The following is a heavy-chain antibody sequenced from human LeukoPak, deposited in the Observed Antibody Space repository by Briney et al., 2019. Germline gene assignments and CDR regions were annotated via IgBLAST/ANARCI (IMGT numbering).Heavy chain of an antibody. CDR2: IYNGVPT. CDR3: VQTTGWPGFDY. Sequence: PSETLSLTCTVSGSITSYYWSWVRQPPGKGLEWIGNIYNGVPTFFNPSLKSRVTLSVDTSKTQFSLQLASVTAADTAVYYCVQTTGWPGFDYWGQGILVTVSS. V-gene: IGHV4-4*09. J-gene: IGHJ4*02. CDR1: GSITSYY. D-gene: IGHD6-19*01.